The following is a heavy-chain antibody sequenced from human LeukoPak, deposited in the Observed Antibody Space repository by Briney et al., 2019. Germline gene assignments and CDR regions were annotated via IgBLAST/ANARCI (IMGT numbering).Heavy chain of an antibody. CDR2: IYPADSYA. J-gene: IGHJ6*03. CDR3: ARSRSSGYYDYYYMDV. Sequence: GESLKISCKGSGYSFTNYWIGWVRPMPGKGLEWMGIIYPADSYARYSPSFQGQVTISADKSISTAYLQWSSLKASDTAMYYCARSRSSGYYDYYYMDVWGKGTTVTVSS. D-gene: IGHD6-19*01. V-gene: IGHV5-51*01. CDR1: GYSFTNYW.